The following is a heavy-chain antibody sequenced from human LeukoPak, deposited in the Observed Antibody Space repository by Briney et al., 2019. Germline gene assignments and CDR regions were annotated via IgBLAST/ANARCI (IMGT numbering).Heavy chain of an antibody. D-gene: IGHD3-10*01. CDR3: ARGSPNGSGSFGY. Sequence: SETLSLTCAVYGGSFSGYYWSWIRQPPGKGLEWIGEINHSGSTNYNPSLKSRVTISVDTSKNQFSLKLSSVTAADTAVYYCARGSPNGSGSFGYWGQGTLVTVSS. V-gene: IGHV4-34*01. CDR2: INHSGST. CDR1: GGSFSGYY. J-gene: IGHJ4*02.